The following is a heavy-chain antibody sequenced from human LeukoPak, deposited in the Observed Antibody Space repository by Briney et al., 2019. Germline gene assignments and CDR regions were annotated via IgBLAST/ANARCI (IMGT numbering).Heavy chain of an antibody. V-gene: IGHV3-21*01. Sequence: PGGSLRLSCAASGFTFSSYSINWVRQAPGKGLEWVSCVSSTSSFIYYADSVKGRFTISRDNAKNSPYLQMNSLRAEDTAVYYCAKEVPAAWAFDPWGQGTLVTVSS. CDR2: VSSTSSFI. CDR1: GFTFSSYS. J-gene: IGHJ5*02. CDR3: AKEVPAAWAFDP. D-gene: IGHD2-2*01.